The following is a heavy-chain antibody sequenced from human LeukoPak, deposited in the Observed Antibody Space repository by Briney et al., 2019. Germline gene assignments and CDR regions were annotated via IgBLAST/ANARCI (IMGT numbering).Heavy chain of an antibody. J-gene: IGHJ4*02. D-gene: IGHD3-9*01. V-gene: IGHV3-49*04. CDR1: GFTLVDYG. CDR3: VRDKDWSYDY. CDR2: IRGKAYGGTT. Sequence: GGSLRLSCTASGFTLVDYGVGWVRQAPGRGLQWVGFIRGKAYGGTTEYAASVKGRFSVSRDDSNTIAYLHMNSLKTEDTAVYYCVRDKDWSYDYWGQGTLVTVSS.